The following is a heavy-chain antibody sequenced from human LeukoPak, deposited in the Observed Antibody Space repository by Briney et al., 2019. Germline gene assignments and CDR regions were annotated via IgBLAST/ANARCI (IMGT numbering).Heavy chain of an antibody. V-gene: IGHV7-4-1*02. CDR1: GYTFTRSA. D-gene: IGHD3-10*01. CDR3: ARPVYDSGVYIGFDP. CDR2: INTNTGNP. J-gene: IGHJ5*02. Sequence: GASVKVSCKASGYTFTRSAVNWMRQVPGQGLEWLGWINTNTGNPTYAQGFTGRFVFSLDTSVSTAYLQISSLKAEDTAVYYCARPVYDSGVYIGFDPWGQGTLVTVSS.